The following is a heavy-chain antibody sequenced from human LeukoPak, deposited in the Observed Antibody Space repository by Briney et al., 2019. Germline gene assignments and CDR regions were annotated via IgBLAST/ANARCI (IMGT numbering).Heavy chain of an antibody. J-gene: IGHJ4*02. CDR1: GGSISIYY. D-gene: IGHD6-13*01. CDR2: IYTSGSS. Sequence: PSETLSLTCTVSGGSISIYYWSWIRQPAGKGLEWIGRIYTSGSSNYNPSLKSRVTMSVDTSKNQFSLKLSSVTAADTAVYYCARFSSIAAAFDYWGQGTLVTVSS. CDR3: ARFSSIAAAFDY. V-gene: IGHV4-4*07.